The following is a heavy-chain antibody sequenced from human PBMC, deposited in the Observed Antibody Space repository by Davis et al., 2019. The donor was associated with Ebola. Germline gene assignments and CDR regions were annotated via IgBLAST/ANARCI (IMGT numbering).Heavy chain of an antibody. CDR1: GYIFSKYY. Sequence: ASVKVSCKASGYIFSKYYMHWVRQAPGQGLEWMGKINPSNGRTRFAQNFQGRVTMTRDTSTGTVFMEVSSLRSEDTAVYYCARLAFGENGMDVWGKGTTVTVSS. CDR2: INPSNGRT. CDR3: ARLAFGENGMDV. V-gene: IGHV1-46*01. D-gene: IGHD3-10*01. J-gene: IGHJ6*04.